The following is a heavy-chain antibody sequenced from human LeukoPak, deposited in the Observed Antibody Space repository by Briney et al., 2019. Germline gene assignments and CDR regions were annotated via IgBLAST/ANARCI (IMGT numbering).Heavy chain of an antibody. CDR3: ARAKRAADFFEGFDS. CDR2: FYSDVST. D-gene: IGHD6-13*01. V-gene: IGHV3-53*01. Sequence: GGSLRLSCPVSGFTVSSNYMNWVRQAPGKGMEWVSIFYSDVSTFYADSVRGRFTIPRDNSKNTLFLQMNSLRAEDTAVYYCARAKRAADFFEGFDSWGQGTLVTVSS. CDR1: GFTVSSNY. J-gene: IGHJ4*02.